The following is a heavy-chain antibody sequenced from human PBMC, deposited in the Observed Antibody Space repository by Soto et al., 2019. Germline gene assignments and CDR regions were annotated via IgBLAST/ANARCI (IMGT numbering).Heavy chain of an antibody. D-gene: IGHD6-19*01. V-gene: IGHV3-30-3*01. CDR3: ARGAGELSIAVAGTYFDY. CDR2: ISYDGSNK. Sequence: GGSLRLSCAASGFTFSSYAMHWVRQAPGKGLEWVAVISYDGSNKYYADSVKGRFTFSRDNSKNTLYLQMNSLRAEDTAVYYCARGAGELSIAVAGTYFDYWGQGTLVTVSS. J-gene: IGHJ4*02. CDR1: GFTFSSYA.